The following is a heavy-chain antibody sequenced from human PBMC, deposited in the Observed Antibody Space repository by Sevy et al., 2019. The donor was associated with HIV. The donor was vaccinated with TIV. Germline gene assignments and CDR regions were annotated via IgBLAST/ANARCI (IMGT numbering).Heavy chain of an antibody. CDR2: ISYDGSNK. J-gene: IGHJ6*02. Sequence: GGSLRLSCAASGFTFSSYGMHWVRQAPGKGLEWVAVISYDGSNKYYADSVKGRFTISRDNSKNTLYLQMNSLRAEDTAAYYCAKLPGPSSSASYYYYYYGMDVWGQGTTVTVSS. CDR3: AKLPGPSSSASYYYYYYGMDV. V-gene: IGHV3-30*18. CDR1: GFTFSSYG. D-gene: IGHD3-16*01.